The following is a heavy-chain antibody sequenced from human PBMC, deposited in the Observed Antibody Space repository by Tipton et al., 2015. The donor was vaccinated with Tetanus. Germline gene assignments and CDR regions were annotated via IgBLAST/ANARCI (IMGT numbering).Heavy chain of an antibody. CDR1: GFTFSSDW. J-gene: IGHJ6*02. D-gene: IGHD3-10*01. Sequence: SLRLSCAASGFTFSSDWMHWVRQVPGKGLVWVSRINNDGSSTNYADSVKGRFTISRDNAKNTLYLQMNNLRDEDTAIYYCAKAFVYYNGTDVWGQGTTVIVSS. V-gene: IGHV3-74*01. CDR3: AKAFVYYNGTDV. CDR2: INNDGSST.